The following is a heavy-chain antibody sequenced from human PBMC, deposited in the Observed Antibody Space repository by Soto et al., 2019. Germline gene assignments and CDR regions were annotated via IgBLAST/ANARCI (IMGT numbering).Heavy chain of an antibody. V-gene: IGHV4-34*01. CDR3: ARGTPDTECCSGGSCYYTDV. Sequence: SSETLSLTCAVYGGSFSGYYWSWIRQPPGKGLEWIGEINHSGSTNYNPSLKSRVTISVDTSKNQFSLKLSSVTAADTAVYYCARGTPDTECCSGGSCYYTDVWGKGTTVTVSS. CDR1: GGSFSGYY. D-gene: IGHD2-15*01. CDR2: INHSGST. J-gene: IGHJ6*03.